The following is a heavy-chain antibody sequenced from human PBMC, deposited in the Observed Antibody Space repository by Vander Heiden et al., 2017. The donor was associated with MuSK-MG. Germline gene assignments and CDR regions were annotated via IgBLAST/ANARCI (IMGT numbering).Heavy chain of an antibody. CDR1: GFTFDIYA. CDR3: AGMPLLARREAFDI. J-gene: IGHJ3*02. CDR2: ISSDGSNK. D-gene: IGHD1-26*01. Sequence: QVQLVESGGGVVQPGRSLRLSCAASGFTFDIYAMHWVRQAPGKGLEWVAAISSDGSNKYYADSVKGRFTISRDNSKNTLYLQLKSLRDEATAVYYGAGMPLLARREAFDIWVQVR. V-gene: IGHV3-30-3*01.